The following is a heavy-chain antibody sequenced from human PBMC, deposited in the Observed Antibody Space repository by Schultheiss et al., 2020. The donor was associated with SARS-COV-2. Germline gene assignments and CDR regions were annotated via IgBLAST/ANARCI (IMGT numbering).Heavy chain of an antibody. CDR1: GFTFSNSD. Sequence: GGSLRLSCAASGFTFSNSDMNWVHQAPGKGLEWVSGVSWNGSRTHYADSVKGRFTISRDNAKNTLYLQMNSLRAEDTAVYYCARDYYDSSGYYYGVRYYYYGMDVWGQGTTVTVSS. V-gene: IGHV3-35*01. J-gene: IGHJ6*02. CDR2: VSWNGSRT. D-gene: IGHD3-22*01. CDR3: ARDYYDSSGYYYGVRYYYYGMDV.